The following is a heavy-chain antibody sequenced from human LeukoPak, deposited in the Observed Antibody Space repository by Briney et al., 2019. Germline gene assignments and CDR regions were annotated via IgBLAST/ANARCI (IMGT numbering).Heavy chain of an antibody. CDR2: MNPNSGNT. D-gene: IGHD3-22*01. J-gene: IGHJ4*02. V-gene: IGHV1-8*01. Sequence: ASVKVSCKASGYTFTSYDINWVRQATGQGLEWMGWMNPNSGNTGYAQKFQGRVTMTRNTSISTAYMELSSLRSEDTAVYYCARGRGDNYYDSSGFDYWGQGTLVTVSS. CDR3: ARGRGDNYYDSSGFDY. CDR1: GYTFTSYD.